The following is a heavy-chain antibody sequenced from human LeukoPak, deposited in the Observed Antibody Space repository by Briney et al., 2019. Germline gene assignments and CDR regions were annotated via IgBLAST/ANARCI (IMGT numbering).Heavy chain of an antibody. CDR2: IKQDGSEK. D-gene: IGHD3-9*01. CDR1: GFTFSSYW. J-gene: IGHJ3*02. V-gene: IGHV3-7*01. CDR3: ARDGNFDWDQVAFDI. Sequence: GGSLRLSCAASGFTFSSYWMSWVRQAPGKGLEWVANIKQDGSEKYYVDSVKGRFTISRDNAKNSLYQQMNSLRAEDTAVYYCARDGNFDWDQVAFDIWGQGTMVTVSS.